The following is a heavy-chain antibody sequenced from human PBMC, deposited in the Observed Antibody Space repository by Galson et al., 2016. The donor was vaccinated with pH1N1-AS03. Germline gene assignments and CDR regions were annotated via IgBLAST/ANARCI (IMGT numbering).Heavy chain of an antibody. CDR1: GGTFDNHP. V-gene: IGHV1-69*05. J-gene: IGHJ3*01. D-gene: IGHD1-7*01. Sequence: SVKVSCKASGGTFDNHPINWVRQAPGQELEWMGGFIPIFGTTNYAPKYQGRVTFTTDDSTTTVYMELSNLRSEDTAVYYCARNSDSLGAFDVWGQGTLLSVSS. CDR3: ARNSDSLGAFDV. CDR2: FIPIFGTT.